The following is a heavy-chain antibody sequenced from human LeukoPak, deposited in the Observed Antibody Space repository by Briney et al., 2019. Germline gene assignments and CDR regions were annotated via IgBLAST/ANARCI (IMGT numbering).Heavy chain of an antibody. CDR1: GGSIRSSYYY. CDR2: IYDSGST. CDR3: ARLPEGNYAGY. J-gene: IGHJ4*02. Sequence: PSETLSLTCTVSGGSIRSSYYYWGWIRQPPGKGLEWIGSIYDSGSTYYNPSLKSRVTISVDTSKNQFSLKLNSVTAADTAVYYCARLPEGNYAGYWGQGTLVTVSS. V-gene: IGHV4-39*01.